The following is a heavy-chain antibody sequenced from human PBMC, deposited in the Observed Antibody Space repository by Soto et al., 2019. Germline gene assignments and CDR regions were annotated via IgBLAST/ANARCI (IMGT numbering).Heavy chain of an antibody. V-gene: IGHV1-2*04. CDR1: GYTFTGYY. Sequence: ASVKVSCKASGYTFTGYYMHWVRQAPGQGLEWMGWINPNSGGTNYAQKFQGWVTMTRDTSISTAYMELSRLRSDDTAVYYCARDRSSSSWKYYYYGMDVWGQGTTVTVSS. J-gene: IGHJ6*02. CDR3: ARDRSSSSWKYYYYGMDV. D-gene: IGHD6-6*01. CDR2: INPNSGGT.